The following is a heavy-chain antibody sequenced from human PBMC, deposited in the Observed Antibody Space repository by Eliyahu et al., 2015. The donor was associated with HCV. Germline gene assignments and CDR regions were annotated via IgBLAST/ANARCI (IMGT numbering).Heavy chain of an antibody. CDR2: ISGTGGGT. CDR1: GFTFSSYA. V-gene: IGHV3-23*01. D-gene: IGHD2-15*01. CDR3: AKGVAGYCSGGSCYSDY. Sequence: EVQLLESGGGLVQPGGSLRLSCAASGFTFSSYAMSWVRQVPGKGLEWVSAISGTGGGTYYADSVRGRFTISRDNSKNTLYLQMNSLRAEDTAVYYCAKGVAGYCSGGSCYSDYWGQGTLVTVSS. J-gene: IGHJ4*02.